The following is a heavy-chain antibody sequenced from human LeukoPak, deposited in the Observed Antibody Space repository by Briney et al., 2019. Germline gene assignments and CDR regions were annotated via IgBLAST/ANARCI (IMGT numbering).Heavy chain of an antibody. V-gene: IGHV3-7*01. Sequence: GRSLRLSCAASGFTFSSYWMSWVRQAPGKGLDWVANIKGDGSEKWYADSVKGRFTISRDNAQNSVHLQMNSLRAEDTAVYHCARDEYRSRWLHPWGQGTLVTVTS. CDR2: IKGDGSEK. CDR1: GFTFSSYW. CDR3: ARDEYRSRWLHP. J-gene: IGHJ5*02. D-gene: IGHD5-24*01.